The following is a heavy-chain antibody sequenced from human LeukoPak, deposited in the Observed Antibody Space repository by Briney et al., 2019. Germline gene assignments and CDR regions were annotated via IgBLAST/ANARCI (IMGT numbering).Heavy chain of an antibody. CDR2: KYYSGSA. D-gene: IGHD2-2*01. J-gene: IGHJ3*02. Sequence: SETLSLTCNVSGISISDGRYYWAWIRQRPGRGLGWIGYKYYSGSAKYNPSLKSRLTISIDTPENQFSLHLNSVTAADTAIYYCATPYCSSLSCLDVFNIWGQGRMVTVSS. CDR1: GISISDGRYY. V-gene: IGHV4-31*03. CDR3: ATPYCSSLSCLDVFNI.